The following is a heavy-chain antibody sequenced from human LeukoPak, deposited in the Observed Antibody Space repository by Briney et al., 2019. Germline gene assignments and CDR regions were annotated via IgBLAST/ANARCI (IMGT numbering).Heavy chain of an antibody. D-gene: IGHD3-22*01. CDR1: GGSISSSSYY. Sequence: ETLSLTCTVSGGSISSSSYYWGWIRQPPGKGLEWVSAISGSGGSTYYADSVKGRFTISRDNSKNTLYLQMNSLRAEDTAVYYCAKDLDTMIVVVGGYFDYWGQGTLVTVSS. V-gene: IGHV3-23*01. J-gene: IGHJ4*02. CDR2: ISGSGGST. CDR3: AKDLDTMIVVVGGYFDY.